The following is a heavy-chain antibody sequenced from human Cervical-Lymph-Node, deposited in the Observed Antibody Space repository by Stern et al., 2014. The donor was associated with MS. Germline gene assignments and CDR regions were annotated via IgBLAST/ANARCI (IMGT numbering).Heavy chain of an antibody. J-gene: IGHJ5*01. D-gene: IGHD1-1*01. Sequence: VQLVQSGGGLVQPGGSLRLSCAASGFPLSIYSMNWVRQAPGKGLEWVSYISTIITIYYADSVKGRFTISRDNAKNSLYLQMNSLRAEDTAVYFCARDDWVERLDSWGQGTLVTVSS. CDR1: GFPLSIYS. CDR3: ARDDWVERLDS. V-gene: IGHV3-48*01. CDR2: ISTIITI.